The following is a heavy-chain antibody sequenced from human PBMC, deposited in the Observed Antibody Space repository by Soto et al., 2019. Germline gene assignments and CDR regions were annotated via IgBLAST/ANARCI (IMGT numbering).Heavy chain of an antibody. V-gene: IGHV1-2*04. Sequence: ASVKVSCKASGYTFTGYYMHWVRQAPGQGLEWMGWINPNSGGTNYAQKFQGWVTMTRDTSISTAYMELSRLRSDDTAVYYCARDRKLYGSGSSLDYWGQGTLVTVSS. CDR1: GYTFTGYY. J-gene: IGHJ4*02. CDR3: ARDRKLYGSGSSLDY. D-gene: IGHD3-10*01. CDR2: INPNSGGT.